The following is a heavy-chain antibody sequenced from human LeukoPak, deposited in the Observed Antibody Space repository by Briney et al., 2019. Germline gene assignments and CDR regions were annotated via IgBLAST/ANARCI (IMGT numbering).Heavy chain of an antibody. Sequence: QPGGSLRLSCAASGFTFSSYWMSWVRQAPGKGLEWVANIKEDGSEKYYVDSVKGRFSIARDNAKNSLYLQMNSLRAEDTAIYYCARDIRDYYGSVHGFDIWGQGTMVTVSS. CDR3: ARDIRDYYGSVHGFDI. V-gene: IGHV3-7*01. D-gene: IGHD3-10*01. CDR1: GFTFSSYW. CDR2: IKEDGSEK. J-gene: IGHJ3*02.